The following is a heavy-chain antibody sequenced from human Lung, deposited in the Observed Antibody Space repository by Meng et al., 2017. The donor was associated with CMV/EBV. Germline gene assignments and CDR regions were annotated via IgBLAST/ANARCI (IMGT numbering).Heavy chain of an antibody. CDR1: GFTISTHW. Sequence: VHLGESGGGLVQTGGSLRISCEGSGFTISTHWMHWARQVPGKGLEWVSRMKSDENRINYADSVKGRFTISRDNDKNTVYLQMNSLRAEDTAVYYCVNRAWMDFWGQGNLVTVSS. CDR2: MKSDENRI. J-gene: IGHJ4*02. CDR3: VNRAWMDF. D-gene: IGHD3/OR15-3a*01. V-gene: IGHV3-74*01.